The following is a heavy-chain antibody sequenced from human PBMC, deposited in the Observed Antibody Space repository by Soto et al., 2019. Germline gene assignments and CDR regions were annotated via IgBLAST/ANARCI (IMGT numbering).Heavy chain of an antibody. V-gene: IGHV4-59*07. Sequence: PSHTLSLTCTVAGGSISSYYWSWIRQPPGKGLEWIGYIYYSGSTNYNPSLKSRVTISVDTSKNQFSLKLSSVTAADTAVYYCESDEIRYGMDVWGQGTTVTVSS. J-gene: IGHJ6*02. CDR2: IYYSGST. CDR1: GGSISSYY. CDR3: ESDEIRYGMDV.